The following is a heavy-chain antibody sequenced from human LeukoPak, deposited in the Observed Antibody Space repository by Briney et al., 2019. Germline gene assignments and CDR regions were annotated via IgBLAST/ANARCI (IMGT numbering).Heavy chain of an antibody. Sequence: GGSLRLSCAASGFTVSSNYMSWVRQAPGKGLEWVSVIYSGGSTYYADSVKGRFTISRDNSKNTLYLQMNSLRPEDTAVYYCARDGSNSVWYGGHYYYYMDVWGKGTTVTVSS. V-gene: IGHV3-66*02. D-gene: IGHD3-10*01. CDR3: ARDGSNSVWYGGHYYYYMDV. CDR1: GFTVSSNY. CDR2: IYSGGST. J-gene: IGHJ6*03.